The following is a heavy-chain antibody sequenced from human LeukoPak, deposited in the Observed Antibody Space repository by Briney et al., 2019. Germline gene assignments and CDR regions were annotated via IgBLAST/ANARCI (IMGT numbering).Heavy chain of an antibody. CDR1: GGSVSSGSYY. D-gene: IGHD3-10*01. V-gene: IGHV4-61*01. CDR3: ARPSSSGSYFY. CDR2: IYYSGST. Sequence: PSETLSLTCTVSGGSVSSGSYYWSWIRQPPGKGLEWIGYIYYSGSTYYNPSLKSRVTISVDTSKNQFSLKLSSVTAADTAVYYCARPSSSGSYFYWGQGTLVTVSS. J-gene: IGHJ4*02.